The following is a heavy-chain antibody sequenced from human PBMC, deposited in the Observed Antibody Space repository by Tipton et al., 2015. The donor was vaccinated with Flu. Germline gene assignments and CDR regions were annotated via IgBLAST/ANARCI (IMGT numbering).Heavy chain of an antibody. V-gene: IGHV3-30*04. J-gene: IGHJ3*02. D-gene: IGHD3-22*01. CDR2: ISYDGSNK. Sequence: SLRLSCAASGFTFSSYAMHWVRQAPGKGLEWVAVISYDGSNKYYADSVKGRFTISRDNSKNTLYLQMNSLRAEDTAVYYCARDLTYYDSSGYYGDAFDIWGRGTMVTVSS. CDR1: GFTFSSYA. CDR3: ARDLTYYDSSGYYGDAFDI.